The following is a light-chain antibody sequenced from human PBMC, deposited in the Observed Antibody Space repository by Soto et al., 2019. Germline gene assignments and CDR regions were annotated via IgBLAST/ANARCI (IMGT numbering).Light chain of an antibody. V-gene: IGKV1-5*03. CDR1: QSISSW. J-gene: IGKJ1*01. CDR3: QQYYSYRT. CDR2: KAS. Sequence: DIQMTQSPSTLSASVGDRVTIACRASQSISSWLAWYQQKPGKPPNLLISKASNLESGVPSRFSGSGSGTEFTLTISSLQPDDFATYYGQQYYSYRTFGQGTKVEIK.